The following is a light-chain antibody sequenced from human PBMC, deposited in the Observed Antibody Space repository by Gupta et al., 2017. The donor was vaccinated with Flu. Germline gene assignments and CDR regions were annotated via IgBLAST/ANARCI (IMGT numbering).Light chain of an antibody. Sequence: IVLTQSPGTLSLSPGERATLSCRASQSISSSSLAWYHQKLGQAPRLLIYAASSGATGIPDRFSGSGSGTDFTLTISRLEPEDFAVYYCQHYGSSIFTFGPGTKVEIK. V-gene: IGKV3-20*01. CDR2: AAS. CDR3: QHYGSSIFT. J-gene: IGKJ3*01. CDR1: QSISSSS.